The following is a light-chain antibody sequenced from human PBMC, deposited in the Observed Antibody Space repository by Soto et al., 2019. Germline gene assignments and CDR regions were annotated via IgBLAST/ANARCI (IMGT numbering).Light chain of an antibody. CDR2: SAS. Sequence: EIMMTQSPATLSVSPGGRATLSCRASQSISDTLAWYQQKPGQAPRLLIYSASRGATGIPARFSGSGSGTDFTLTISSLEPEDFAVYYCQQRSNWPKTFDQGTKVDIK. CDR1: QSISDT. J-gene: IGKJ1*01. V-gene: IGKV3-11*01. CDR3: QQRSNWPKT.